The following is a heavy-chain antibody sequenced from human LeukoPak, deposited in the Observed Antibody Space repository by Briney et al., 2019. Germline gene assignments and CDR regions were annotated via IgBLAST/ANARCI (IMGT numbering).Heavy chain of an antibody. CDR2: ISSSGSTI. CDR1: GFTFSSYE. J-gene: IGHJ4*02. V-gene: IGHV3-48*03. CDR3: ARDQGYYDSSGYDY. D-gene: IGHD3-22*01. Sequence: AGGSLRLSCAASGFTFSSYEMNWVRQAPGKGLEWVSYISSSGSTIYYADSVKGRFTISRDNAKNSLYLQMNSLRAEDTAVYYCARDQGYYDSSGYDYWGQGTLVTVSS.